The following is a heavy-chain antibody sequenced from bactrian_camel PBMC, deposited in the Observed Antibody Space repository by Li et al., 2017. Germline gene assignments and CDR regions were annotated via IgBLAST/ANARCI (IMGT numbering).Heavy chain of an antibody. Sequence: HVQLVESGGGSVQAGGSLTLSCAVSGHTISSCNMYWYRQAPGKERDLVSTLKSDGSEYYAYSVQGRFTISRDDAKNTLYLQLNSLKIEDMAMYYCASPKQRGRTVVSGLHYWGQGTQVTVS. CDR3: ASPKQRGRTVVSGLHY. D-gene: IGHD1*01. J-gene: IGHJ4*01. CDR1: GHTISSCN. CDR2: LKSDGSE. V-gene: IGHV3S55*01.